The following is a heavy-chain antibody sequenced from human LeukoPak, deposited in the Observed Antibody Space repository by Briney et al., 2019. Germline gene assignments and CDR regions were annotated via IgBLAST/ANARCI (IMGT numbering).Heavy chain of an antibody. D-gene: IGHD5-12*01. V-gene: IGHV3-9*01. CDR3: AKTARILSGYDWSFDP. CDR1: GFTFDAYA. Sequence: SLRLSCAASGFTFDAYAMHRVRQAPGPGLKWCSGISWNSGSIGYADSVKGRFTISRDNAKNSLYQQMNSLRAEDTALYYCAKTARILSGYDWSFDPWGQGTLVTVSS. J-gene: IGHJ5*02. CDR2: ISWNSGSI.